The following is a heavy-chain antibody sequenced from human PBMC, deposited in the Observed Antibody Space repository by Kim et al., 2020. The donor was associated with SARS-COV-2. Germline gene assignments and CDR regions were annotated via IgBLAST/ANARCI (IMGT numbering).Heavy chain of an antibody. V-gene: IGHV3-33*01. CDR2: K. D-gene: IGHD1-26*01. CDR3: AREGDYYGMDV. J-gene: IGHJ6*02. Sequence: KYYADSVQGRFTISRDNSKNTLYLQMNSLRAEDTAVYYCAREGDYYGMDVWGQGTTVTVSS.